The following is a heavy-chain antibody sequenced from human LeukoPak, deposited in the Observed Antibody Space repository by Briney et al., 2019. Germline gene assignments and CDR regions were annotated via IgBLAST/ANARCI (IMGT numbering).Heavy chain of an antibody. J-gene: IGHJ6*02. CDR3: AGLHDSSGYYPEYNGMDV. V-gene: IGHV4-30-2*01. Sequence: SQTLSLTCAVSGGSISSGPYSWSWIRQPAGKGLEWIGYIYHSGSTYYNPSLKSRVTISVDRSKNHFSLRLSSVTAADTAVYYCAGLHDSSGYYPEYNGMDVWGQGTTVTVSS. CDR2: IYHSGST. D-gene: IGHD3-22*01. CDR1: GGSISSGPYS.